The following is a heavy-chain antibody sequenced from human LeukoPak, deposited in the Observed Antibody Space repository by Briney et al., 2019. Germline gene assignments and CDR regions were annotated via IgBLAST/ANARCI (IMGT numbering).Heavy chain of an antibody. CDR1: GFTFSDYW. CDR2: VHGDGNTI. D-gene: IGHD4-23*01. Sequence: GGSLRLSCAASGFTFSDYWMHWVRRGPGEGLVWISGVHGDGNTINYADSVKGRFTISRDNAKNTLYLQMNSLRAEDTSVYYCAATIDYGGYDYWGQGTLVTVSS. V-gene: IGHV3-74*01. CDR3: AATIDYGGYDY. J-gene: IGHJ4*02.